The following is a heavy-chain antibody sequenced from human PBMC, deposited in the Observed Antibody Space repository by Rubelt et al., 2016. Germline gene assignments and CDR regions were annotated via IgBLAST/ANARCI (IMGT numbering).Heavy chain of an antibody. J-gene: IGHJ4*02. Sequence: QVQLQQWGAGLLKPSETLSLTCAVYGGSFSGYYWSWIRQPPGKGLEWIGEINHSGSTNYNPSLKSRVTIAVDTSKNQCALKLSSVTAADTAGYYCAREGVGTKPAGFDYWGQGTLVTVSS. D-gene: IGHD2-21*02. CDR3: AREGVGTKPAGFDY. CDR1: GGSFSGYY. CDR2: INHSGST. V-gene: IGHV4-34*01.